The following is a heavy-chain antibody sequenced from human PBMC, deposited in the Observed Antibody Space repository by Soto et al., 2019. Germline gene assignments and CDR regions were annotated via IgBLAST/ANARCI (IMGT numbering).Heavy chain of an antibody. CDR2: IYYSGST. CDR1: GGSINSNTYS. V-gene: IGHV4-39*01. J-gene: IGHJ4*02. CDR3: ARRGLGNFFLY. D-gene: IGHD3-3*01. Sequence: ETLSLTCTVSGGSINSNTYSWAWIRQPPEKGLEWIGTIYYSGSTYYNPSLKSRVTISVDTSKNEFSLKLSSVTAADTAVFYCARRGLGNFFLYWGQGALVTVFS.